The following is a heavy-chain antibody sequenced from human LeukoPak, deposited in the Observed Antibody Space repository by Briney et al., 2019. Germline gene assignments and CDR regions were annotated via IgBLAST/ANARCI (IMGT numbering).Heavy chain of an antibody. Sequence: GGSLRLSCAASGFPFSTYWMHWVRQGSGKGLVWVSYINADGSSTSYADSVKGRFTISRDNAKNTLYLQMNSLRAEDTAVYYCARDRQYQFDYWGQGTLVTVSS. CDR1: GFPFSTYW. CDR3: ARDRQYQFDY. V-gene: IGHV3-74*01. J-gene: IGHJ4*02. D-gene: IGHD2-2*01. CDR2: INADGSST.